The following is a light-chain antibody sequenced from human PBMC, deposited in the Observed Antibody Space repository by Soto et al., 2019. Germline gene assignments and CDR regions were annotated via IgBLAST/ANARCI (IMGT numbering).Light chain of an antibody. V-gene: IGLV1-47*01. CDR2: RHT. Sequence: QSVLTQPPSASGTPGQRVTISCSGGSSNIGTNHVYWYQHLPGTAPKLLIYRHTLRPSGVPDRFSASKSGTSASLAISGLRSEDEADYYCAACDASLCVWVFGGGTKLTVL. J-gene: IGLJ3*02. CDR3: AACDASLCVWV. CDR1: SSNIGTNH.